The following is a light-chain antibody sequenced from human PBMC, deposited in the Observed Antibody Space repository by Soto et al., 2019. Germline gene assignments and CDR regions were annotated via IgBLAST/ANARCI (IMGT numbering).Light chain of an antibody. V-gene: IGLV7-46*01. CDR2: DTN. CDR3: LLLYSGNRRV. CDR1: TGTVTSGHY. J-gene: IGLJ1*01. Sequence: QAVVTQEPSLTVSPGETVTLTCGSSTGTVTSGHYPYWFQQRPGQAPTTLIYDTNNKYSWTPDRFSGSLLGGKAALTLSGAQPEDEGDYYCLLLYSGNRRVFRTGTKVTVL.